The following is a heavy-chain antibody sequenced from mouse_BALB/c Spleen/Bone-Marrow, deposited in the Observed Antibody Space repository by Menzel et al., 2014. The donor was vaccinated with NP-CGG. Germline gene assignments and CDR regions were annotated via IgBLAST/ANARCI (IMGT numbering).Heavy chain of an antibody. CDR1: GFTFSSFG. J-gene: IGHJ4*01. V-gene: IGHV5-17*02. CDR2: ISSGSSTI. D-gene: IGHD2-4*01. Sequence: EVMLVESGGGLVQPGGSRKVSCAASGFTFSSFGMHWVRQAPEKGLEWVAYISSGSSTIYYADTVKGRFTISRDHPKNTLFLQMTSLRSEDTAMYYCARSTMITTGYYYAMNYWGQGTSVTVSS. CDR3: ARSTMITTGYYYAMNY.